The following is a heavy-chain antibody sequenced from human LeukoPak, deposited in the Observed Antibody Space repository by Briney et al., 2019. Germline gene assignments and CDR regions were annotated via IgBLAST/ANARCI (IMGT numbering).Heavy chain of an antibody. Sequence: ASVKVSCKASGYTFTSYDINWVRQATGQGLEWMGWMNPNSGNTGYAQKLQGRVTMTTDTSTSTAYMELRSLRSDDTAVYYCARDLSGDCSIWGQGTLVTVSS. CDR3: ARDLSGDCSI. V-gene: IGHV1-8*01. CDR1: GYTFTSYD. J-gene: IGHJ4*02. CDR2: MNPNSGNT. D-gene: IGHD2-21*02.